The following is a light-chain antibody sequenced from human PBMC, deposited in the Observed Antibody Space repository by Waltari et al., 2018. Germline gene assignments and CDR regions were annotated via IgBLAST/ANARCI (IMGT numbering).Light chain of an antibody. J-gene: IGLJ3*02. CDR1: SSNIGSNT. CDR2: SNN. Sequence: QSVLTQPPSASGTPGQRVTISCSGSSSNIGSNTVNWYQQPPGTAPKLLVYSNNQRPSGVPDRFSGSKSGTSAYLAISGLQSEDEADYYCAAWDDSLNGRWVFGGGTKLTVL. CDR3: AAWDDSLNGRWV. V-gene: IGLV1-44*01.